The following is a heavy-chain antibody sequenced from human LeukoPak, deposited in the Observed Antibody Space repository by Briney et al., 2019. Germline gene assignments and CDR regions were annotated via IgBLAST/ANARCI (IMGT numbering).Heavy chain of an antibody. D-gene: IGHD4-23*01. J-gene: IGHJ5*02. V-gene: IGHV3-23*01. CDR2: LSGSGITT. Sequence: GGSLRLSCAASGFTFSNSAMSWVRQAPGKGLEWVSTLSGSGITTYYADSVKGRFTISRDNSKNTVYLQMNSLRVEDTAVYYCARVKVATTYWFDPWGQGTLVTVSS. CDR3: ARVKVATTYWFDP. CDR1: GFTFSNSA.